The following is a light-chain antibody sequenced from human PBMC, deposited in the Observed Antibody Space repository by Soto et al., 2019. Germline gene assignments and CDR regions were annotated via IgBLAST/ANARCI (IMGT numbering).Light chain of an antibody. Sequence: EIVMTQSPATLSVSPGERVTLSCRASQNVGSKLAWYQQKPGQAPRLLIYGASTRATDIPTRFSGSGSGTEFTLTISSLQSEDFAAYHCQQYNNWPFSFGQGTKLEIK. J-gene: IGKJ2*03. CDR3: QQYNNWPFS. V-gene: IGKV3-15*01. CDR2: GAS. CDR1: QNVGSK.